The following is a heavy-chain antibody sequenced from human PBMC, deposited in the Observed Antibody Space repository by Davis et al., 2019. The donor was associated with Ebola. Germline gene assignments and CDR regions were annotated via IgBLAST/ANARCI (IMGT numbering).Heavy chain of an antibody. V-gene: IGHV3-30-3*01. J-gene: IGHJ4*02. CDR1: GFTFSNAW. CDR2: ISYDGSNK. D-gene: IGHD4-23*01. CDR3: ARDFYYGGS. Sequence: GGSLRLSCAASGFTFSNAWMSWVRQAPGKGLEWVAVISYDGSNKYYADSVKGQFTISRDNSKNTLYLQMNSLRAEDTAVYYCARDFYYGGSWGQGTLVTVSS.